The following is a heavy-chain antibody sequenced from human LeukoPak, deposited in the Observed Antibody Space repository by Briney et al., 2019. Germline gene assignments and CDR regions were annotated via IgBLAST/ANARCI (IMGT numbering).Heavy chain of an antibody. CDR2: IIPIFGTA. Sequence: ASVKVSCKASGGTFSSYAISWVRQAPGLGLEWMGGIIPIFGTANYAQKFQGRVTITADESTSTAYMELSSLRSEDTAVYYCARCRDSGSYYRGCYFDYWGQGTLVTVSS. V-gene: IGHV1-69*13. J-gene: IGHJ4*02. CDR1: GGTFSSYA. CDR3: ARCRDSGSYYRGCYFDY. D-gene: IGHD1-26*01.